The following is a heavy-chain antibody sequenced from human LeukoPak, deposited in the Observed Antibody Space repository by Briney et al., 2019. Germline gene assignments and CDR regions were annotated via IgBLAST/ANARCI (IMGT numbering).Heavy chain of an antibody. Sequence: PGGSLRLSCAASGFTFSSYWMSWVRQAPGKGLEWVANIKQDGSEKYYVDSVKGRFTISRDNAKNSLYLQMNSLRAEDTAVYYCARFDYYFWSGSDYYYMDVWGKGTTVTVSS. CDR2: IKQDGSEK. J-gene: IGHJ6*03. CDR3: ARFDYYFWSGSDYYYMDV. V-gene: IGHV3-7*01. CDR1: GFTFSSYW. D-gene: IGHD3-3*01.